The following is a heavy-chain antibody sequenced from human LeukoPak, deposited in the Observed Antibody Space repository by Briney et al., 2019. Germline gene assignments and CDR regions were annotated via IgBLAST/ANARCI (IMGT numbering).Heavy chain of an antibody. Sequence: GESLKISCKGSGYTFANYWIAWVRKMPGKGLEWMGIIYPGDSDTRYSTSFQGQVTISADKSIRSAYLQWSSLKASDTAMYYCATSRYCTNGVCYTQHDSWGQGTLVTVSS. CDR2: IYPGDSDT. CDR3: ATSRYCTNGVCYTQHDS. D-gene: IGHD2-8*01. V-gene: IGHV5-51*01. CDR1: GYTFANYW. J-gene: IGHJ5*01.